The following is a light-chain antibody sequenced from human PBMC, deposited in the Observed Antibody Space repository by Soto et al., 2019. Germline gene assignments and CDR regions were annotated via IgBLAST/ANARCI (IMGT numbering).Light chain of an antibody. J-gene: IGLJ1*01. V-gene: IGLV2-14*01. CDR2: EVS. CDR3: TSYTSSSTLYV. CDR1: SSDVGGYNY. Sequence: QSALTQPASVSGSPGQSITISCTGTSSDVGGYNYVSWYQHHPGKAPKLMIYEVSNRPSGVSNRFSGSKSGNTASLTISGLQAEDEADYYRTSYTSSSTLYVFGTGTKVTVL.